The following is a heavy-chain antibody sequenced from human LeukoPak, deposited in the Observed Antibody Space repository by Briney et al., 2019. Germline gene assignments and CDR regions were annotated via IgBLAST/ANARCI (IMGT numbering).Heavy chain of an antibody. CDR1: GFTFSSYA. V-gene: IGHV3-23*01. J-gene: IGHJ5*02. CDR3: AKDLGGSYPRFSWFDP. D-gene: IGHD1-26*01. Sequence: GGSLRLSCAASGFTFSSYAMSWVRQAPGKGLEWVSAISGSGGSTYYADSVKGRFTVSRDNSKNTLYLQMNSLRAEDTAVYYCAKDLGGSYPRFSWFDPWGQGTLVTVSS. CDR2: ISGSGGST.